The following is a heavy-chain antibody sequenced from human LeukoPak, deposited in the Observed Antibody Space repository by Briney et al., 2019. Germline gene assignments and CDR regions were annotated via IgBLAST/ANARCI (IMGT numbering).Heavy chain of an antibody. CDR3: ARDNPRPVTTLDY. CDR1: GFTFSSYA. Sequence: GGSLRLSCAASGFTFSSYAMSWVRQAPGEGLEWVSSISSSSSYIYYADSVKGRFTISRDNAKNSLYLQMNSLRAEDTAVYYCARDNPRPVTTLDYWGQGTLVTVSS. CDR2: ISSSSSYI. D-gene: IGHD4-17*01. J-gene: IGHJ4*02. V-gene: IGHV3-21*01.